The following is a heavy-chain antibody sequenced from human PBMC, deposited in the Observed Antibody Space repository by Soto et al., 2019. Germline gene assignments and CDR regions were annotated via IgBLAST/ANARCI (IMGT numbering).Heavy chain of an antibody. V-gene: IGHV1-69*06. CDR3: ARDLYSNYYYYYGMDV. CDR1: GGTFSSYA. Sequence: QVQLVQSGAEVKKPGSSVKVSCKASGGTFSSYAISWVRQAPGQGLEWMGGVIPIFGTANYAQKFQGRVTITADKSTSTAYMELSSLRSEDTAVYYCARDLYSNYYYYYGMDVWGQGTTVTVSS. D-gene: IGHD4-4*01. CDR2: VIPIFGTA. J-gene: IGHJ6*02.